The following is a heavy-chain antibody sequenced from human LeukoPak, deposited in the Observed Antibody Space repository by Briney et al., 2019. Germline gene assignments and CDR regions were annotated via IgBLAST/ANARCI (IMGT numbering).Heavy chain of an antibody. Sequence: PGGSLRLSCAASGFTFSDHHMDWVRQAPGEGLEWVARIRNKAKRYTTEYAASVKGRFTISRDDSENSLYLQMDSLKTEDTAVYYCARSPLGIAPFDYWGQGTLVTVSS. V-gene: IGHV3-72*01. CDR3: ARSPLGIAPFDY. J-gene: IGHJ4*02. D-gene: IGHD7-27*01. CDR1: GFTFSDHH. CDR2: IRNKAKRYTT.